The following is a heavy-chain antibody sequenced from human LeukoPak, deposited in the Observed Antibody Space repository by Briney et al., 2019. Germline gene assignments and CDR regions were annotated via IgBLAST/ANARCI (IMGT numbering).Heavy chain of an antibody. J-gene: IGHJ4*02. V-gene: IGHV3-7*01. D-gene: IGHD6-19*01. CDR3: AKQYSSGWYHYFDY. Sequence: GGSLRLSCAASGFTFSSYWMSWVRQAPGKGLEWVANIKQDGSEKYYVDSVKGRFTISRDNAKNSLYLQMNSLRAEDTAVYYCAKQYSSGWYHYFDYWGQGTLVTVSS. CDR1: GFTFSSYW. CDR2: IKQDGSEK.